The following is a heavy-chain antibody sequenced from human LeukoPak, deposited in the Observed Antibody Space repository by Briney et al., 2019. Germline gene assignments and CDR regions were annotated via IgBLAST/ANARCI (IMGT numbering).Heavy chain of an antibody. V-gene: IGHV3-74*01. CDR3: AREGPPYYDFWSGYHNWFDP. D-gene: IGHD3-3*01. CDR1: GFTFISYW. CDR2: INSDGSST. J-gene: IGHJ5*02. Sequence: PGGSLRLSCAASGFTFISYWMHWVRQAPGKGLVWVSRINSDGSSTSYADSVKGRFTISRDNAKNTLYLQMNSLRAEDTAVYYCAREGPPYYDFWSGYHNWFDPWGQGTLVTVSS.